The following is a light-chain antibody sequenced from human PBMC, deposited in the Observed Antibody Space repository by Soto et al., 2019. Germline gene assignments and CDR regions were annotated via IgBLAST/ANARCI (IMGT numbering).Light chain of an antibody. Sequence: DIKLTQSPSFLSASVGDRVTITCRASQGISSYLAWYQQKPGKAPKLLICAASTLQSGAPSRFIGSGSGTEFTLTISSLQPEDFATYYCQQVKTYPWTFGQGTKVEIK. V-gene: IGKV1-9*01. CDR3: QQVKTYPWT. CDR1: QGISSY. J-gene: IGKJ1*01. CDR2: AAS.